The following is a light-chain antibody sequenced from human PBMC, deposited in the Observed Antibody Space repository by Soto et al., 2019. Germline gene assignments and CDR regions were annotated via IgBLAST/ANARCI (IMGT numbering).Light chain of an antibody. Sequence: EIVMTQSPATLSLCPGERATLSCRASQSVSSNLAWYQQKPGQAPRLLIYGASTRATGIPARFSGSGSGTEFTLTISSLQPEDFATYYCQQLNSYPTFGQGTRLEIK. CDR2: GAS. CDR1: QSVSSN. CDR3: QQLNSYPT. J-gene: IGKJ5*01. V-gene: IGKV3-15*01.